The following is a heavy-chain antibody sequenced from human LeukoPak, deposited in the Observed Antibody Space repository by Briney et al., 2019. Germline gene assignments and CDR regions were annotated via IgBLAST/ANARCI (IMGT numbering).Heavy chain of an antibody. V-gene: IGHV3-30-3*01. CDR1: GFTFSSYA. J-gene: IGHJ4*02. CDR2: ISYDGSNT. Sequence: GGSLRLSCAASGFTFSSYAMHWVRQAPGKGLEWVAVISYDGSNTYYADAVKGRFTISRDNSKTTLYLQMNSLRAEDTAVYYCARDLNSVGVIRYWGQGTLVTVSS. D-gene: IGHD3-10*01. CDR3: ARDLNSVGVIRY.